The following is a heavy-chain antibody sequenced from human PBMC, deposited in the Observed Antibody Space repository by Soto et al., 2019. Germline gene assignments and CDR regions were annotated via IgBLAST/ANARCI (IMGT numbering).Heavy chain of an antibody. V-gene: IGHV3-15*01. CDR2: IRSETAGGAT. Sequence: EVHLVESGGGSVKPGGSLTLSCAASGVTVRNDLMSWVRQAPGQGLEWVGRIRSETAGGATDYSAAVKDRFTISREESENTLSPQMNSLKAEDTSVYYCATASFYDFWSGYFAFDSWGQGILVTVSS. D-gene: IGHD3-3*01. CDR1: GVTVRNDL. J-gene: IGHJ5*01. CDR3: ATASFYDFWSGYFAFDS.